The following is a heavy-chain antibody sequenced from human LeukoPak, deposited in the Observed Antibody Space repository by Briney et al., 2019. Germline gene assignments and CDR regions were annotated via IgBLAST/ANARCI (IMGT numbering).Heavy chain of an antibody. V-gene: IGHV3-7*03. CDR1: GLTYSNYA. CDR3: ARGGGLDV. Sequence: SGGSLRLSCAASGLTYSNYAMSWVRQAPGKGLEWVASINHNGNVNYYVDSVKGRFTISRDNAKNSLYLQMSNLRAEDTAVYFCARGGGLDVWGQGATVTVSS. J-gene: IGHJ6*02. D-gene: IGHD3-16*01. CDR2: INHNGNVN.